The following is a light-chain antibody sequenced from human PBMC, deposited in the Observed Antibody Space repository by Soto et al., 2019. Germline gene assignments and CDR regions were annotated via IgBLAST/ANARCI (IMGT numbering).Light chain of an antibody. J-gene: IGKJ1*01. CDR1: QSVLYSSNNKNY. CDR2: WAS. Sequence: DIVMTQSPDSLAVSLGERATINCKSSQSVLYSSNNKNYLAWYQQKLGQPPKLLIYWASSRESGAPDRFSGSGSGTDFTLTISSLQAEDVAVYYCQQYYSTPRTFGQGTKVDIK. CDR3: QQYYSTPRT. V-gene: IGKV4-1*01.